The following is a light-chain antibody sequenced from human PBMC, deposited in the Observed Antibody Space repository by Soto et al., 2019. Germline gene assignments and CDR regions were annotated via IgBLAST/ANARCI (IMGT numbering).Light chain of an antibody. CDR2: GAS. CDR1: QGINRN. CDR3: QQYYTWPVT. V-gene: IGKV3-15*01. Sequence: IVMTQYPATLSVSPVESVTLSCRASQGINRNLAWYQQKPGQAPRLLISGASTGATGIPARFSGSGSGTDFTLTINSLQSEDSAVYYCQQYYTWPVTFGGGTKVDIK. J-gene: IGKJ4*01.